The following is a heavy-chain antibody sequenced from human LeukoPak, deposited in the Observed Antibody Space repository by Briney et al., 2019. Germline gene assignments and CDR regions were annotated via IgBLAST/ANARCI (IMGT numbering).Heavy chain of an antibody. Sequence: ASVKVSCKASGYTFTGYYMHWVRQAPGQGLEWMGWINCKSGGTNYAQNFQGRVTMPRDTSISTAYMELTSLRYDDTAVYYCARIGGSGYTYGTFDYWGQGTLVTVSS. CDR2: INCKSGGT. V-gene: IGHV1-2*02. D-gene: IGHD5-18*01. CDR1: GYTFTGYY. J-gene: IGHJ4*02. CDR3: ARIGGSGYTYGTFDY.